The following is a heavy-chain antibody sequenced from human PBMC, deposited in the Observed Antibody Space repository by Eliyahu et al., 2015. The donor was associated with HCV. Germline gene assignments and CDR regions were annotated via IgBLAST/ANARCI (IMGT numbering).Heavy chain of an antibody. J-gene: IGHJ4*02. CDR3: AREGRGGN. V-gene: IGHV4-61*02. CDR1: GDSISSGSYY. CDR2: IYTSGST. D-gene: IGHD3-10*01. Sequence: QVQMQESGPGLVKPSQTLSLTCTVSGDSISSGSYYWSWIRQPXGKGLEWIGRIYTSGSTNYNPSLKSRVTISVDTSKNQFSLKLSSVTAADTAVYYCAREGRGGNWGQGTLVTVSS.